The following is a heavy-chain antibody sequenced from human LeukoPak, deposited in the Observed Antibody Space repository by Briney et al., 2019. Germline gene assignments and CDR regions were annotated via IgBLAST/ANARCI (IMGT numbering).Heavy chain of an antibody. D-gene: IGHD3-22*01. Sequence: GGSLRLSCAASGFTFSSYGMHWVRQAPGKGLEWVAVISYDGSNKYYADSVKGRFTVSRDNSKNTLYLQMNSLRAEDTAVYYCANLYDSSGYYYHTPPHWGQGTLVTVSS. J-gene: IGHJ4*02. CDR1: GFTFSSYG. V-gene: IGHV3-33*05. CDR2: ISYDGSNK. CDR3: ANLYDSSGYYYHTPPH.